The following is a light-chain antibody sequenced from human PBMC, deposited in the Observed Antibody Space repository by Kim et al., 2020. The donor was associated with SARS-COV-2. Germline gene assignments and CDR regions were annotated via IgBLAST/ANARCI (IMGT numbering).Light chain of an antibody. V-gene: IGLV3-1*01. CDR2: QDS. J-gene: IGLJ3*02. Sequence: SYELTQPPSVSVSPGQTASITCSGDKLGDKYVCWYQQKAGQSPVLVIYQDSRRPSGIPERFSGSNSGNTATLTISGTQAMDEADYYCQAWDSITVFGGGTQLTVL. CDR1: KLGDKY. CDR3: QAWDSITV.